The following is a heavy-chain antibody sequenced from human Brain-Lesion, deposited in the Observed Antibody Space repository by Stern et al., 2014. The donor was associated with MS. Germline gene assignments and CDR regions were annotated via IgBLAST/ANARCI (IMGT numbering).Heavy chain of an antibody. Sequence: VQLVQSGAEVKTPGASVKVSCQTSGYIFTGYYIHWVRQAPGQGLEWMAWFNPNTGATTYAPQVQGRVTMSRDTSISTAYVELSSLTSDDTAVYYCARDQRGITIFGVVTDYYYLGMDVWGQGTTVTVSS. CDR1: GYIFTGYY. J-gene: IGHJ6*02. V-gene: IGHV1-2*02. CDR3: ARDQRGITIFGVVTDYYYLGMDV. CDR2: FNPNTGAT. D-gene: IGHD3-3*01.